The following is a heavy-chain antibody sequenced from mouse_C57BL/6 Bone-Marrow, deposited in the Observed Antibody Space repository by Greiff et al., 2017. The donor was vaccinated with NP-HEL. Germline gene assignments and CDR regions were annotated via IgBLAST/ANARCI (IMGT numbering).Heavy chain of an antibody. D-gene: IGHD2-14*01. CDR3: ARYRTCYYAMNY. CDR1: GYTFTSYW. V-gene: IGHV1-72*01. CDR2: IDPNSGGT. J-gene: IGHJ4*01. Sequence: QVQLQQPGAELVKPGASVKLSCKASGYTFTSYWMHWVKQRPGRGLEWIGRIDPNSGGTKYNEKFKSKATLTVDKHSSTAYMQLSSLTSEDSAVYYCARYRTCYYAMNYWGQGTSVTVSS.